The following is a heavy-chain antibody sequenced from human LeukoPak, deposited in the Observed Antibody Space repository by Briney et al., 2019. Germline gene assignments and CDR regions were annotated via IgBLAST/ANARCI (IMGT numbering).Heavy chain of an antibody. V-gene: IGHV4-39*01. D-gene: IGHD2-2*01. CDR2: IYYSGST. CDR1: GGSISSSSYY. CDR3: ARHGPIVVVPAAIGWFDP. Sequence: SVTLSLTCTVSGGSISSSSYYWGWIRQPPGKGLEWIGSIYYSGSTYYNPSLKSRVTISVDTSKNQFSLKLSSVTAADTAVYYCARHGPIVVVPAAIGWFDPWGQGTLVTVSS. J-gene: IGHJ5*02.